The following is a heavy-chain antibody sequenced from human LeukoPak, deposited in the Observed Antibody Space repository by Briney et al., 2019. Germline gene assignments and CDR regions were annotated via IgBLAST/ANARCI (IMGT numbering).Heavy chain of an antibody. CDR1: GFTFSSST. D-gene: IGHD3-10*01. Sequence: PGGSLRLSCAASGFTFSSSTITWVRQAPGKGLEWGSSITGGGGSSTYPADSVKGRFTISRDNSKDTLFLQMNSLRAEDTAVYYCAITGVRDFDSWGQGTLVTVSS. V-gene: IGHV3-23*01. J-gene: IGHJ4*02. CDR3: AITGVRDFDS. CDR2: ITGGGGSST.